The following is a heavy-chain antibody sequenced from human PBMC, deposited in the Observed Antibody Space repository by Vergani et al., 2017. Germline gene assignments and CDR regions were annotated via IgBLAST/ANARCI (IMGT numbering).Heavy chain of an antibody. CDR3: ARARGTGVYEKYYFDY. D-gene: IGHD1-1*01. J-gene: IGHJ4*02. CDR1: GFTFSSYA. CDR2: ISSNGDST. V-gene: IGHV3-64*01. Sequence: EVQLVESGGGLVQPGGSLRLSCAASGFTFSSYAMHWVRQAPGKGLEYVSAISSNGDSTYYANSVKGRFTISRDNSKNTLYLQMGSLRAEDMAVYYCARARGTGVYEKYYFDYWGQGTLVTVSS.